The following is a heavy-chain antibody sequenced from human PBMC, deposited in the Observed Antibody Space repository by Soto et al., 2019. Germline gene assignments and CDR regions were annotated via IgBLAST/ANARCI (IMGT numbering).Heavy chain of an antibody. CDR3: ARESLEGGTSYFDY. CDR2: IYYSGST. J-gene: IGHJ4*02. Sequence: QVQLQESGPGLVKPSQTLSLTCTVSGGSISSGGYYWSWIRQHPGKGLEWIGYIYYSGSTYYNPSLKSRVTISVDTSKNQCSLKLSSVTAADTAVYYCARESLEGGTSYFDYWGQGTLVTVSS. V-gene: IGHV4-31*03. CDR1: GGSISSGGYY. D-gene: IGHD3-16*01.